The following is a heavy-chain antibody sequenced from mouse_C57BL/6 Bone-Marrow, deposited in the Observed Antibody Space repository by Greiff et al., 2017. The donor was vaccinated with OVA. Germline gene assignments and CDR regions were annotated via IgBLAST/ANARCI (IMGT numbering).Heavy chain of an antibody. D-gene: IGHD1-1*01. Sequence: VKLMESGPGLVQPSQSLSITCTVSGFSLTSYGVHWVRQSPGKGLEWLGVIWSGGSTDYNAAFISRLSISKDNSKSQVFFKMNSLQADDTAIYYCARNYYGSREGYYFDYWGQGTTLTVSS. CDR1: GFSLTSYG. V-gene: IGHV2-2*01. CDR3: ARNYYGSREGYYFDY. CDR2: IWSGGST. J-gene: IGHJ2*01.